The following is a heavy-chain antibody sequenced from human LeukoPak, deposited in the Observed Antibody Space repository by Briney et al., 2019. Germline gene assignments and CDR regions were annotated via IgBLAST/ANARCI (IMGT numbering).Heavy chain of an antibody. V-gene: IGHV3-11*04. J-gene: IGHJ4*02. D-gene: IGHD3-9*01. Sequence: PGGSLRLSCAASGFTFSDYYMSWIRQAPGKGLEWVSYISSSGSTIYYADSVKGRFTISRDNAKNSLYLQMNNLRAEDTAVYYCARGRLGYYDILTGYYVDYWGQGTLVTVSS. CDR1: GFTFSDYY. CDR3: ARGRLGYYDILTGYYVDY. CDR2: ISSSGSTI.